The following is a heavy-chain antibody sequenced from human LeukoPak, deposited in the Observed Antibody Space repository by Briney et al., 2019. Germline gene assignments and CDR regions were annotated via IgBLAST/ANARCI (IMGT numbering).Heavy chain of an antibody. CDR1: GFTFTDSY. Sequence: GGSLRLSCAASGFTFTDSYMTWVRQAPGKGLEWLSYISGSGGDTNYADSVKGRFTISRDNAKNSLYLQMNSLRAEDTAVYYCARGPSGYHYWGQGTLVTVSS. V-gene: IGHV3-11*06. J-gene: IGHJ4*02. CDR2: ISGSGGDT. CDR3: ARGPSGYHY. D-gene: IGHD5-12*01.